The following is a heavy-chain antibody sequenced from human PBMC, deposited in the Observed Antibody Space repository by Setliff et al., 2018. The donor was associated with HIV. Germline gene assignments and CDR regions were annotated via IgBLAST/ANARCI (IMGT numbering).Heavy chain of an antibody. CDR3: VAATTEGFDP. D-gene: IGHD6-13*01. Sequence: PGGSLRLSCAASGFTFSASAIHWVRQASGKGPEWVGRIRSKASAYATASAASVKGRFTVSRDDSSDTAYLHMSNLKSEDTAVYYCVAATTEGFDPWGQGTLVTVSS. V-gene: IGHV3-73*01. CDR1: GFTFSASA. J-gene: IGHJ5*02. CDR2: IRSKASAYAT.